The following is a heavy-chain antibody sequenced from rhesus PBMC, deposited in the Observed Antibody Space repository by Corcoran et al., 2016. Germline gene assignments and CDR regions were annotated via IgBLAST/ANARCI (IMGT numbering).Heavy chain of an antibody. D-gene: IGHD3-28*01. CDR1: GGSIRGYYY. V-gene: IGHV4-143*01. CDR2: VHGSSATT. J-gene: IGHJ4*01. CDR3: ARRDYDSAHYIDY. Sequence: QVQLQESGPGLVKPSETLSLTCTVSGGSIRGYYYWTWIRQPPGKGLEWIGGVHGSSATTYYSPSLRSRVTISKDSSKNQFSLNLSSVTAADTAVYYCARRDYDSAHYIDYWGQGVLVTVSS.